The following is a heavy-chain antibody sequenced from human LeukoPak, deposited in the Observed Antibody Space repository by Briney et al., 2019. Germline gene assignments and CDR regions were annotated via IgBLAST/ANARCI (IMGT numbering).Heavy chain of an antibody. D-gene: IGHD6-6*01. Sequence: GGSLRLSCAASGFTFSGSAMHWVRQASGKGLEWVGRIRSKANSYATAYAASVKGRFTISRDDSKNTAYLQMNSLKTEDTAVYYCTAAGQYRSFSYYYYMDVWGKGTTVTVSS. CDR1: GFTFSGSA. CDR2: IRSKANSYAT. CDR3: TAAGQYRSFSYYYYMDV. V-gene: IGHV3-73*01. J-gene: IGHJ6*03.